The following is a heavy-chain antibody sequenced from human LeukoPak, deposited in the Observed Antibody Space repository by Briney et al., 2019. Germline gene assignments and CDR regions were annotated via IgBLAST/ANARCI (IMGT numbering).Heavy chain of an antibody. CDR3: AKAWAAAGTFAS. CDR2: IIGSGGDT. Sequence: GGSLRLSCAASGFTFSSYAMSWVRQAPGKGLEWVSTIIGSGGDTYYADSVKGRFTISRDTSKNMPYLQMNSLRAEDTAVYYCAKAWAAAGTFASWGQGTLVTVSS. CDR1: GFTFSSYA. V-gene: IGHV3-23*01. J-gene: IGHJ4*02. D-gene: IGHD6-13*01.